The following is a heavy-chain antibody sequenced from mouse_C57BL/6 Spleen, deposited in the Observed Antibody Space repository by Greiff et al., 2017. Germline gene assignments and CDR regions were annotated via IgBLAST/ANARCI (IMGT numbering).Heavy chain of an antibody. D-gene: IGHD5-1*01. CDR2: IRSKSNNYAT. CDR1: GFSFNTYA. CDR3: VRHEYKGAMDY. Sequence: EVMLVEFGGGLVQPKGSLKLSCAASGFSFNTYAMNWVRQAPGKGLEWVARIRSKSNNYATYYADSVKDRFTISRDDSESMLYLQMNNLKTEDTAIYDCVRHEYKGAMDYWGQGTSVTGSS. V-gene: IGHV10-1*01. J-gene: IGHJ4*01.